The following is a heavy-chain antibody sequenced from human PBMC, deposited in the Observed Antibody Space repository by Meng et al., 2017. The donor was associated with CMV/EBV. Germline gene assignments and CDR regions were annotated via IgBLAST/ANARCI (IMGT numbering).Heavy chain of an antibody. CDR2: ISSDGSNK. J-gene: IGHJ4*02. CDR3: ARGGGFCSVAGCYGIDY. V-gene: IGHV3-30-3*01. D-gene: IGHD2-2*01. CDR1: GFPFSPYT. Sequence: GESLKISCAASGFPFSPYTIHWVRQAPGKGLEWVALISSDGSNKDYADPVKGRFTISRDNSKNTLSLQMNSLRTEDTAVYYCARGGGFCSVAGCYGIDYWGQGTVVTVSS.